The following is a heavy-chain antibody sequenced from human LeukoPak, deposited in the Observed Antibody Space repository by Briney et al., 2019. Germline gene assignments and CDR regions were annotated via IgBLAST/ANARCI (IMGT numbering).Heavy chain of an antibody. CDR2: ISGGRGST. CDR1: GFTFSSFP. V-gene: IGHV3-23*01. CDR3: AKIYYADSTGYASDY. D-gene: IGHD3-22*01. J-gene: IGHJ4*02. Sequence: GGSLRLSCTASGFTFSSFPMTWVRQAPGKGLEWVSTISGGRGSTFYADSVKGRFTISRDSFKNILYLQMNSLRVEDTAIYYCAKIYYADSTGYASDYWGQGALVTVPS.